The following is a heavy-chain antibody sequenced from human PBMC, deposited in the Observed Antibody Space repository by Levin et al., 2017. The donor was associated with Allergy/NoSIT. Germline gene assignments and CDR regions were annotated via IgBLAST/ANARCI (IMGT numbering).Heavy chain of an antibody. CDR2: IYHTGST. J-gene: IGHJ4*02. CDR1: GGSISSSNW. D-gene: IGHD3-22*01. CDR3: ARDRGNYDSSGYYFDD. Sequence: SQTLSLTCAVSGGSISSSNWWSWVRQPPGKGLEWIGEIYHTGSTNYNPSLQSRVTISVDKAQNQFSLKLSSVTAAATAVYSCARDRGNYDSSGYYFDDWGQGTLVTVSS. V-gene: IGHV4-4*02.